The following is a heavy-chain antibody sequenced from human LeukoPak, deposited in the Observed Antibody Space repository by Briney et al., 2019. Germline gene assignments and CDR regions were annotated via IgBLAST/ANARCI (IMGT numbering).Heavy chain of an antibody. CDR3: ARVPYGAAAGGYYFDY. D-gene: IGHD6-13*01. Sequence: SVKVSCKASGGTFSSYAISWARQAPGQGLEWMGRIIPILGIANYAQKFQGRVTITADKSTSTAYMELSSLRSEDTAVYYCARVPYGAAAGGYYFDYWGQGTLVTVSS. CDR1: GGTFSSYA. V-gene: IGHV1-69*04. J-gene: IGHJ4*02. CDR2: IIPILGIA.